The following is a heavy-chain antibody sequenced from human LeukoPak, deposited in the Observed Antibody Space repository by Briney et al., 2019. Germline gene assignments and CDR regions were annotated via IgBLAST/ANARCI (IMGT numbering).Heavy chain of an antibody. CDR1: GFTFSDHY. V-gene: IGHV3-72*01. D-gene: IGHD3-22*01. J-gene: IGHJ5*02. Sequence: PGGSLRLSCAASGFTFSDHYMDWVRQAPGKGRGWVGRIRNKANSYTTEYAASVKGRFSISRDDSKNSLYLEMNSLKTEDTAVYYCARVSGSYLDHWGQGTLVTVSS. CDR2: IRNKANSYTT. CDR3: ARVSGSYLDH.